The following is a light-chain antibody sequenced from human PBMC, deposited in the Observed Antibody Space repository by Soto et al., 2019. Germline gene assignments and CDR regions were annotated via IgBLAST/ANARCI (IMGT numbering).Light chain of an antibody. CDR3: QQHNTYST. Sequence: DIPMTQSPSTLSASIGDRVTISCRASQSIGSWLAWYQQKPGKAPKLLIYKASSLESGVPSRFSGSGSGTEFTLTISSLQPDDFATYYCQQHNTYSTFGQGTKVEFK. V-gene: IGKV1-5*03. CDR2: KAS. J-gene: IGKJ1*01. CDR1: QSIGSW.